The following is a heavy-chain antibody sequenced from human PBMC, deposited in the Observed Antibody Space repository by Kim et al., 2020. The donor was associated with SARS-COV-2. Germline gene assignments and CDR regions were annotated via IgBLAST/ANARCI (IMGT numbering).Heavy chain of an antibody. V-gene: IGHV4-39*07. D-gene: IGHD1-26*01. CDR3: ACNVGSTPDYYFDY. Sequence: YNPPLKSRVPILGDTSKNQFSLNMKSVTAADTAVYYCACNVGSTPDYYFDYWGRGALVTVSS. J-gene: IGHJ4*02.